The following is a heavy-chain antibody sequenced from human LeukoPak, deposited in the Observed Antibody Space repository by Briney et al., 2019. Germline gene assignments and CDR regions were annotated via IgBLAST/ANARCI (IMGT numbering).Heavy chain of an antibody. CDR2: INPDSGDT. CDR3: ARDPSTVTTRHLDY. Sequence: ASVKVSCKASGYTFTGYYMHWVRQAPGQGLEWMGWINPDSGDTNYAQTFQGRVTVTRDTSIRTVYLELSRLRSDDTAEYYCARDPSTVTTRHLDYWGQGTLVTVSS. CDR1: GYTFTGYY. J-gene: IGHJ4*02. D-gene: IGHD4-17*01. V-gene: IGHV1-2*02.